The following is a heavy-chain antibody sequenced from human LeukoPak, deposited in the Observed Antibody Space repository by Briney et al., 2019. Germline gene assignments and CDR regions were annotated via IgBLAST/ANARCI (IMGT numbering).Heavy chain of an antibody. V-gene: IGHV7-4-1*02. J-gene: IGHJ4*02. Sequence: ASVKVSCKASGYTFTSYAMNWVRQAPGQGLEWMGWINTNTGNPTYAQGFTGRFVFSLDTSVSTAYPQISSLKAEDTAVYYCARGDPDWLLYGLWDYWGQGTLVTVSS. CDR1: GYTFTSYA. D-gene: IGHD3-9*01. CDR3: ARGDPDWLLYGLWDY. CDR2: INTNTGNP.